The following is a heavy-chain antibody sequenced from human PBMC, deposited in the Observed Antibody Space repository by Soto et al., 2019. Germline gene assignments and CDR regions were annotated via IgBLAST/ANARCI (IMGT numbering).Heavy chain of an antibody. CDR1: GYSFTKYG. CDR3: ARADCSSTSCYTYYYYGMDV. Sequence: ASVKVSCKTSGYSFTKYGLHWVRQAPGQRLEWMGWINPGNGDTKYSQKFQGRVTITRDTSATTAYMELSSLRSEDSAVFYCARADCSSTSCYTYYYYGMDVWGQGTTDTVSS. V-gene: IGHV1-3*01. J-gene: IGHJ6*02. D-gene: IGHD2-2*01. CDR2: INPGNGDT.